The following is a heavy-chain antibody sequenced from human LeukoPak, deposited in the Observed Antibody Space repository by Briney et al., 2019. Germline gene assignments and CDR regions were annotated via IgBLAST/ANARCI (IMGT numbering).Heavy chain of an antibody. D-gene: IGHD5-18*01. J-gene: IGHJ4*02. V-gene: IGHV7-4-1*02. Sequence: ASVKVSCKASGYTFTSYAMNWVRQAPGQGLEWMGWINTNTGNPTYAQGFTGRFVFSLDTSVSTAYLQISSLKAEDTAVYYCARDFRRIQLWFEPRVHGESDYWGQGTLVTVSS. CDR2: INTNTGNP. CDR3: ARDFRRIQLWFEPRVHGESDY. CDR1: GYTFTSYA.